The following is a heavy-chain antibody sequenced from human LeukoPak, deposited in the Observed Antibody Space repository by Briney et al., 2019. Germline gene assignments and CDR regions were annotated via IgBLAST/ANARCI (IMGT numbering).Heavy chain of an antibody. CDR2: ISAYNGNT. J-gene: IGHJ4*02. CDR1: GYTFTGYY. D-gene: IGHD3-3*01. Sequence: ASVKVSCKASGYTFTGYYMHWVRQAPGQGLEWMGWISAYNGNTNYAQKFQGRVTMTRDTSISTAYMELSRLRSDDTAVYYCARAPDFWSGYRYYFDYWGQGTLVTVSS. CDR3: ARAPDFWSGYRYYFDY. V-gene: IGHV1-2*02.